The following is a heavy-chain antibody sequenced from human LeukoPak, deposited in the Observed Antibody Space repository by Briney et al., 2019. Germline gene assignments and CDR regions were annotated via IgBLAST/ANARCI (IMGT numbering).Heavy chain of an antibody. J-gene: IGHJ4*02. CDR1: GGSFSGYY. CDR2: INHSGST. V-gene: IGHV4-34*01. Sequence: PSETLSLTCAVYGGSFSGYYWSWIRQPPGKGLEWIGEINHSGSTNHNPSLKSRVTISVDTSKNQFSLKLSSVTAADTAVYYCAVGEGGPFDYWGQGTLVTVSS. D-gene: IGHD3-10*01. CDR3: AVGEGGPFDY.